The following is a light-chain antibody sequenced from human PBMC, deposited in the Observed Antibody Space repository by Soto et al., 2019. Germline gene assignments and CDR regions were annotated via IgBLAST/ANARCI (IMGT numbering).Light chain of an antibody. V-gene: IGLV3-21*02. J-gene: IGLJ1*01. Sequence: SYALTQPPSVSVAPGQTARITCGGNNIGSESVHWYQQRPGQAPVLVVYDDGDRPSGIPERFSGSNSANTATLTVSRVEAGDEADYYCQVWYSSTDLYVFGSGTKV. CDR3: QVWYSSTDLYV. CDR1: NIGSES. CDR2: DDG.